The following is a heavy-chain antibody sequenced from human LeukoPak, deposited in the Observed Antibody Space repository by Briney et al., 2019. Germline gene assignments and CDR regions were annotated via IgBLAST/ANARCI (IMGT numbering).Heavy chain of an antibody. J-gene: IGHJ3*02. Sequence: PAETLSLTCAVSGYSISSSNYWGWIRQPQGKGLEWIGNIHHIGNTYYNPSLKNRVTISLDTSKNQFSLKLSSVTAADTAVYYCARVLIVVVTEEYDAFDIWGQGTMVTVSS. CDR2: IHHIGNT. CDR3: ARVLIVVVTEEYDAFDI. D-gene: IGHD2-21*02. CDR1: GYSISSSNY. V-gene: IGHV4-38-2*01.